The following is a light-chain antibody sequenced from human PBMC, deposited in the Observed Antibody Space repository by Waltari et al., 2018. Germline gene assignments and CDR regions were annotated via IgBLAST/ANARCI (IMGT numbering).Light chain of an antibody. CDR2: DVR. Sequence: QSALPQPRAVSGSAGQSVTFSCTGTSRDDGGYHLLSWDQQDPGKAPKLMIYDVRKRPSGVPDRFSGSKSGNTASLTISGLQAEDEADYYCCSYASSYNYVFGTGTKVTVL. J-gene: IGLJ1*01. CDR1: SRDDGGYHL. CDR3: CSYASSYNYV. V-gene: IGLV2-11*01.